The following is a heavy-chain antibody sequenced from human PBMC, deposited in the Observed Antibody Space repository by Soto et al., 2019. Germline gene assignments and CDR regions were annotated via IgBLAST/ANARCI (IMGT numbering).Heavy chain of an antibody. V-gene: IGHV4-59*01. CDR1: GGSISSYY. J-gene: IGHJ6*02. Sequence: SETLSLTCTVSGGSISSYYWSWIRQPPGKGLEWIGYIYYSGSTNYNPSLKSRVTISVDTSKNQFSLKLSSVTAADTAVYYCARDRTYCYGSGSYPNYYYYGMDVWGQGTTVTVSS. CDR2: IYYSGST. D-gene: IGHD3-10*01. CDR3: ARDRTYCYGSGSYPNYYYYGMDV.